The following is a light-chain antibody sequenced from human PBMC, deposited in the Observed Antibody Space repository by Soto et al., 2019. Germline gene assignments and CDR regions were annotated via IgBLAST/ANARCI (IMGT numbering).Light chain of an antibody. CDR1: QSLLHSNGYNY. CDR3: MQALQTPIT. J-gene: IGKJ5*01. V-gene: IGKV2-28*01. CDR2: LGS. Sequence: IMMTQSPLSLPVAPGEPASISCRSSQSLLHSNGYNYLDWYLQKPRQSPQLLIYLGSNRASGVPDRFSGSGSGTDFTLKISRVEAEDVGVYYCMQALQTPITFGQGTRLEI.